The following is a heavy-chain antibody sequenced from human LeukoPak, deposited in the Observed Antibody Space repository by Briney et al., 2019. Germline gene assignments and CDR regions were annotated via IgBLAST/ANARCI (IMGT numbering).Heavy chain of an antibody. Sequence: SETLSLTCAVYGGSFSGYYWSWIRQPPGEGLEWIGEINHSGSTNYNPSLKSRVTISVDTSKNQFSLKLSSVTAADTAVYYCARRRAAAGIFYWGQGTLVTVSS. D-gene: IGHD6-13*01. V-gene: IGHV4-34*01. J-gene: IGHJ4*02. CDR2: INHSGST. CDR3: ARRRAAAGIFY. CDR1: GGSFSGYY.